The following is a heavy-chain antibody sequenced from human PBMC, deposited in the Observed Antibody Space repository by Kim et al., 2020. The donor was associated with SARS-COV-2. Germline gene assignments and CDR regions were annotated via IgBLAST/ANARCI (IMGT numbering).Heavy chain of an antibody. J-gene: IGHJ4*02. CDR2: ILGSGDRA. CDR1: GSSLSSYA. CDR3: AKDWTKTGINFFQF. Sequence: GGSLRLSCAASGSSLSSYALSWVRQAPGKGLEWVAGILGSGDRAFYADSVKGRFTISRDNSNNNLYLQMDSLRAEDTALYYCAKDWTKTGINFFQFWGQGTLVTVSS. V-gene: IGHV3-23*01. D-gene: IGHD3-3*01.